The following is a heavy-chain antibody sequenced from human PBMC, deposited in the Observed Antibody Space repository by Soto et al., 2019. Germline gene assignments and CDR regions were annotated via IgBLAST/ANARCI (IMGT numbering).Heavy chain of an antibody. CDR2: IIPIFGTA. V-gene: IGHV1-69*13. Sequence: SVKVSCKASGGTFSSYAISWVRQAPGQGLEWMGGIIPIFGTANYAQKFQGRVTITADESTSTAYMELSSLRSEDTAVYYCARGKKERNTYYDFWSGYYNRNYYYYYCMDVWGQGTTVTVSS. CDR3: ARGKKERNTYYDFWSGYYNRNYYYYYCMDV. J-gene: IGHJ6*02. CDR1: GGTFSSYA. D-gene: IGHD3-3*01.